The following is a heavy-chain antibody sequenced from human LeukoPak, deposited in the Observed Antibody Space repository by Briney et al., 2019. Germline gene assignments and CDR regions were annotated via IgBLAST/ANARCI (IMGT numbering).Heavy chain of an antibody. CDR3: VRDWRGYSYGNFDY. V-gene: IGHV1-18*04. D-gene: IGHD5-18*01. CDR1: GYTFTSYG. CDR2: ISAYNGNT. Sequence: ASVKVSCRASGYTFTSYGISWVRQAPGQELEWMGWISAYNGNTNYAQKLQGRVTMTTDTSTSTAYMELRGLRSDDTAVYYCVRDWRGYSYGNFDYWGQGTLVTVSS. J-gene: IGHJ4*02.